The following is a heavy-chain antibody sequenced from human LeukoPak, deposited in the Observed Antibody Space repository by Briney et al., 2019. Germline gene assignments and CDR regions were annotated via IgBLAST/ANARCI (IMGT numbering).Heavy chain of an antibody. CDR1: GFTFSSYS. V-gene: IGHV3-53*01. CDR2: IRSGGST. Sequence: PGGSLRLSCAASGFTFSSYSMNWVRQAPGKGLEWVSVIRSGGSTVYADSVKGRFTISRDNSKNTLYLQLNSLRAEDTAVYYCAREGSGRTAYNDGLDVWGQGTVVTVSS. J-gene: IGHJ3*01. CDR3: AREGSGRTAYNDGLDV. D-gene: IGHD3-10*01.